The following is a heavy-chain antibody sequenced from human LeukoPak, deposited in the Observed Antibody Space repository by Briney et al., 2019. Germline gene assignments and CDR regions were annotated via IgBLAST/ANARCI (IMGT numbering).Heavy chain of an antibody. CDR2: IYYSGST. CDR3: ARNSIAARPAGIGTSYYYYGMDV. J-gene: IGHJ6*02. CDR1: GGSISSGGYY. Sequence: SETLSLTCTVSGGSISSGGYYWSWIRQHPGKGLEWIGYIYYSGSTNYNPSLKSRVTISVDTSKNQFSLKLSSVTAADTAVYYCARNSIAARPAGIGTSYYYYGMDVWGQGTTVTVSS. V-gene: IGHV4-31*03. D-gene: IGHD6-6*01.